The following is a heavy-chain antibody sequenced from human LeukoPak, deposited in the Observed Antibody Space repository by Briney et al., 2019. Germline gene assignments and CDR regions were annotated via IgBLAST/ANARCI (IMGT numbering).Heavy chain of an antibody. CDR1: GFTFSSYS. CDR2: ISSSSSYI. CDR3: ARDLSGSYYVFDY. D-gene: IGHD1-26*01. V-gene: IGHV3-21*01. Sequence: GGSPRLSCAASGFTFSSYSMNWVRQAPGKGLEWVSSISSSSSYIYYADSVKGRFTISRDNAKNSLYLQMNSLRAEDTAVYYCARDLSGSYYVFDYWGQGTLVTVSS. J-gene: IGHJ4*02.